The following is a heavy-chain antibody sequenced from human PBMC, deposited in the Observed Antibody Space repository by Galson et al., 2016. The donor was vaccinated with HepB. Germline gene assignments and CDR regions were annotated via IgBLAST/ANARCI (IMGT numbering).Heavy chain of an antibody. V-gene: IGHV4-4*01. D-gene: IGHD6-6*01. J-gene: IGHJ4*02. CDR2: VYREGST. CDR3: ARLSSSSYYLDF. CDR1: GASISSTNW. Sequence: ETLSLTCTVSGASISSTNWWTWVRQSPEKGLEWIGEVYREGSTNYNPSLKGRVSLSVDKSRNQFFLDLTSLTAADTAVYFCARLSSSSYYLDFWGQGILVTGSS.